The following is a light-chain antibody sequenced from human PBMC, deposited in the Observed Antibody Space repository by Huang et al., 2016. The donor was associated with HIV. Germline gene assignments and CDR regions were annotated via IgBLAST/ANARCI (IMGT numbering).Light chain of an antibody. CDR3: QQYDKWPPLLT. CDR2: GAS. J-gene: IGKJ4*01. Sequence: EIVMTQSPATLSVSPGERVILSCRASESVGSSLAWYQPQPGQAPRPRIYGASTRASGVPPRFSGSGSGKEFTLSISGLQSADFAVYYCQQYDKWPPLLTFGGGTKVEIK. V-gene: IGKV3-15*01. CDR1: ESVGSS.